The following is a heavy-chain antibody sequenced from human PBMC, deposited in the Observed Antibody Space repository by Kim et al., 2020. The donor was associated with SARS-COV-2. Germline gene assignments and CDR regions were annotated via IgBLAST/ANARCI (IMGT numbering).Heavy chain of an antibody. V-gene: IGHV1-3*01. J-gene: IGHJ4*02. CDR3: ARAPSAGGDY. Sequence: NTQTSRKLQGRVTLTRDTSASTAYMELSSLTSEDTAVYYCARAPSAGGDYWGQGTLVTVSS. CDR2: NT. D-gene: IGHD3-10*01.